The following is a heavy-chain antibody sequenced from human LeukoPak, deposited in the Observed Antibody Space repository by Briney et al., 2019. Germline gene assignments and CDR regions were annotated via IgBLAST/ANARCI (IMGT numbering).Heavy chain of an antibody. Sequence: GASVRVSRKASGGTFSSYAISWVRQAPGQGLEWMGGIIPIFGTANYAQKFQGRVTITADESTSTAYMELSSLRSEDTAVYYCARLGYYGSGSEPGDDNAFDIWGQGTMVTVSS. D-gene: IGHD3-10*01. CDR2: IIPIFGTA. CDR3: ARLGYYGSGSEPGDDNAFDI. V-gene: IGHV1-69*13. CDR1: GGTFSSYA. J-gene: IGHJ3*02.